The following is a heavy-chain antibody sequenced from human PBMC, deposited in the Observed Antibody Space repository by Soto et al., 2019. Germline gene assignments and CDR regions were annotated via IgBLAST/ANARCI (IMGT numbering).Heavy chain of an antibody. D-gene: IGHD3-16*01. J-gene: IGHJ6*02. V-gene: IGHV3-23*01. Sequence: PGGSLRLSCGASGFTFSSYAMSWVRQAPGEGLDWVSVISGSGGITYCADSVKGRFTISRDNSKNILYLQMNSLRAEDTAVYYCAKGITDTGGYYYYSMDVWGQGTAVTVSS. CDR1: GFTFSSYA. CDR3: AKGITDTGGYYYYSMDV. CDR2: ISGSGGIT.